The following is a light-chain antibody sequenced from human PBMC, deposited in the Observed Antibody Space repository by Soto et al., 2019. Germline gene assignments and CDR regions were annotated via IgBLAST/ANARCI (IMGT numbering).Light chain of an antibody. CDR1: QGVANY. Sequence: DIQMTQSPSSLSASVGDRVTITCRASQGVANYLGWYQQKPGKVPKALIYGVSTLQSGVPSRFSGSGSDTDFTLTISRQQPEDASTYYCQHYRSAQMTFGQGTTVEIK. CDR2: GVS. CDR3: QHYRSAQMT. J-gene: IGKJ1*01. V-gene: IGKV1-27*01.